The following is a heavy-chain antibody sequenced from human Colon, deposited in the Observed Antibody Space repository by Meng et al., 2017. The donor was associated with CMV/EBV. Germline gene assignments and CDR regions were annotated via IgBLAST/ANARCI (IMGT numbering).Heavy chain of an antibody. Sequence: IINNNWWSWVRQPPGKGLEWIGDVYHTGSINYNPSLQSRVTISVDTSNNQFSLKLRSVTAADTAVYYCARSARYYDILTGSYYFDYWGQGSLVTVSS. CDR3: ARSARYYDILTGSYYFDY. J-gene: IGHJ4*02. CDR1: IINNNW. D-gene: IGHD3-9*01. V-gene: IGHV4-4*02. CDR2: VYHTGSI.